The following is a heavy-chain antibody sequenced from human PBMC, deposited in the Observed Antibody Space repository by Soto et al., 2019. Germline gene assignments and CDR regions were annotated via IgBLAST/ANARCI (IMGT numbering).Heavy chain of an antibody. CDR2: IYPGDSDT. CDR3: ARPLGQQQLVPAIDY. V-gene: IGHV5-51*01. CDR1: GYSFTSYG. D-gene: IGHD6-13*01. J-gene: IGHJ4*02. Sequence: PGESLKIGCSGSGYSFTSYGSGWVRQMPGKGLEWMGIIYPGDSDTRYSPSFQGQVTISADKSISTAYLQWSSLKASDTAMYYCARPLGQQQLVPAIDYWGQGTLVTVSS.